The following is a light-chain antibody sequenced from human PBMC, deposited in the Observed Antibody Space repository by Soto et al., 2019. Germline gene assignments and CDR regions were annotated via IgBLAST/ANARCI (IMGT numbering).Light chain of an antibody. CDR2: AAS. CDR3: QQTYITPFT. J-gene: IGKJ5*01. V-gene: IGKV1-39*01. CDR1: QSITDY. Sequence: DIQMTQSPSSLSASVGDRVTITCRASQSITDYLNWYQQKPGKAPKLLIYAASSLQSGVPSRFNASGSGTDFTLTISRLQPEDFATYFCQQTYITPFTFGQGTRLEIK.